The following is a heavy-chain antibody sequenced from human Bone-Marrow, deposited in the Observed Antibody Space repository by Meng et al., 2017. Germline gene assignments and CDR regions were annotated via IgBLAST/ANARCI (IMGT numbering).Heavy chain of an antibody. V-gene: IGHV3-11*01. CDR3: AKKLGYYYDSSGYYY. J-gene: IGHJ4*02. CDR2: ISSSGSTI. CDR1: GFTFSDYY. D-gene: IGHD3-22*01. Sequence: GESLKISCAASGFTFSDYYMSWIRQAPGKGLEWVSYISSSGSTIYYADSVKGRFTISRDNSKNTLYLQMNSLRAEDTAVYYCAKKLGYYYDSSGYYYWGQGTLVTVSS.